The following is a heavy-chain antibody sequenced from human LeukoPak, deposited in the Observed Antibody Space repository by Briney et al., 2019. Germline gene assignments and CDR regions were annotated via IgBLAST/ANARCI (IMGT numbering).Heavy chain of an antibody. V-gene: IGHV5-51*01. CDR3: ARQLGVPAALTRYNWFDP. Sequence: GESLKISCKGSGYSFTSYWIGWVRQMPGKGLEWMAIIYPGDSDTRYSPSFQGQVTISADKSISTAYLQWSSLKASDTAMYYCARQLGVPAALTRYNWFDPWGQGTLVTVSS. D-gene: IGHD2-2*01. CDR2: IYPGDSDT. CDR1: GYSFTSYW. J-gene: IGHJ5*02.